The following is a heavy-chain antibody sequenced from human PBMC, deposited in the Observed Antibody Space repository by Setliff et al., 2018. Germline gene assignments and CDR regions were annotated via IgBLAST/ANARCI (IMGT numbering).Heavy chain of an antibody. J-gene: IGHJ4*02. CDR3: ARRISYYNFWSGYYDY. CDR2: IYTSGST. CDR1: GGSISSGSYY. Sequence: PSETLSLTCTVSGGSISSGSYYWSWIRQPAGKGLEWIGHIYTSGSTNYNPSLKSRVTISVDTSKNQFSLKLSSVTAADTAVYYCARRISYYNFWSGYYDYWGQGTLVTVSS. V-gene: IGHV4-61*09. D-gene: IGHD3-3*01.